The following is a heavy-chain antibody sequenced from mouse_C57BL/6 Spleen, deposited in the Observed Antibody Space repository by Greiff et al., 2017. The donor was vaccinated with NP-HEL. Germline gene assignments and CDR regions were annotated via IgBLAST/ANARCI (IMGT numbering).Heavy chain of an antibody. J-gene: IGHJ4*01. Sequence: EVQLQQSGPELVKPGASVKISCKASGYTFTDYYMNWVKQSHGKSLEWIGDINPNNGGTSYNQKFKGKATLTVDKPSSTAYMELRSLTSDDAAVYYCANSVYYDFRYYAMDYWGQGTSVTVSS. CDR1: GYTFTDYY. V-gene: IGHV1-26*01. CDR3: ANSVYYDFRYYAMDY. CDR2: INPNNGGT. D-gene: IGHD2-4*01.